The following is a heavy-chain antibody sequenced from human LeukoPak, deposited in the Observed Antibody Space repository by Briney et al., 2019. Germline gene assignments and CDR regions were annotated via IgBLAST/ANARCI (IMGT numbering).Heavy chain of an antibody. V-gene: IGHV3-21*01. CDR2: ISSSSSYI. CDR3: ARAGGYVYNDAFDI. Sequence: GGSLRLSCAASGFTFSSYDMHWVRQAPGKGLEWVSSISSSSSYIYYADSVKGRFTISRDNAKNSLYLQMNSLRAEDTAVYYCARAGGYVYNDAFDIWGQGTMVTVSS. CDR1: GFTFSSYD. D-gene: IGHD6-25*01. J-gene: IGHJ3*02.